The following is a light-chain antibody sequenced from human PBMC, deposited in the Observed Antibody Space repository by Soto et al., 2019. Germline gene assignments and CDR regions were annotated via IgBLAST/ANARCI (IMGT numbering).Light chain of an antibody. CDR3: SSYAGSSNG. J-gene: IGLJ1*01. CDR2: EVD. Sequence: QSVLTQPPSASGSPGQSVASSCTGTSSDVRGYIYVSRYLQLPSKAPLLIIYEVDKRSSGGPDCFSGSKSRNTASLPVSGLPAEEEADYYCSSYAGSSNGFGTGTKVTVL. V-gene: IGLV2-8*01. CDR1: SSDVRGYIY.